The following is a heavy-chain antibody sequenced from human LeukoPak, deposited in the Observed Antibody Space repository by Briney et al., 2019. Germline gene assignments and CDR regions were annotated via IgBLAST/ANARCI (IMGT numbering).Heavy chain of an antibody. CDR3: STAVANTNGWYSYFDY. CDR2: IKAKTDGGTT. J-gene: IGHJ4*02. CDR1: GFTFSAAW. V-gene: IGHV3-15*01. D-gene: IGHD6-19*01. Sequence: GGSLRLSCAASGFTFSAAWMSWVRQAPGKGLEWVGRIKAKTDGGTTDYAAPVRGRFTISRDDSKNTLYLQLNSLKTEDTAVYYCSTAVANTNGWYSYFDYWGQGTLVTVSS.